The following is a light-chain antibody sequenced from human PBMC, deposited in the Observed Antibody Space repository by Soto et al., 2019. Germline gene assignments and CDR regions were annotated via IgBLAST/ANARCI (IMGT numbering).Light chain of an antibody. J-gene: IGKJ4*01. CDR1: QGISSY. CDR2: AAS. CDR3: QQYNSYPLT. Sequence: IQFTQSPSSLSASVGDRVTITCRGSQGISSYLAWYQQEPGKAPKLLIYAASTLRSGVPSRFSGSGSGTDFTLTISSLQPEDFATYYCQQYNSYPLTFGGGTKVDIK. V-gene: IGKV1-9*01.